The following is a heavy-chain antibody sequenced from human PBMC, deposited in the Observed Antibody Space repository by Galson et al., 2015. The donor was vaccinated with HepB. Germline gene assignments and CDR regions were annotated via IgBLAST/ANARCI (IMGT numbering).Heavy chain of an antibody. Sequence: CAISGDSVSAHSAAWNWIRQSPSRGFEWLGRTYYRSKWYYDYAESVKGRININPDTSRNQFSLQLNSVTPEDTAVYYCAYGFDVWGPGTTGTVSS. CDR2: TYYRSKWYY. V-gene: IGHV6-1*01. J-gene: IGHJ6*02. CDR1: GDSVSAHSAA. CDR3: AYGFDV.